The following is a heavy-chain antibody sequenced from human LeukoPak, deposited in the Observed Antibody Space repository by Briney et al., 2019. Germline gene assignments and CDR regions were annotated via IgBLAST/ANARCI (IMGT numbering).Heavy chain of an antibody. V-gene: IGHV4-38-2*02. Sequence: SETLSLTCTVSGYSISSGYYWGWIRQPPGKGLEWIGNIFHSGSTYYNPSLKSRVTISVDTSKNQFSLKLSSVTAADTAVYYCARHSPYYSSGWYTKIVGFDYWGQGTLVTVSS. J-gene: IGHJ4*02. CDR1: GYSISSGYY. CDR3: ARHSPYYSSGWYTKIVGFDY. D-gene: IGHD6-19*01. CDR2: IFHSGST.